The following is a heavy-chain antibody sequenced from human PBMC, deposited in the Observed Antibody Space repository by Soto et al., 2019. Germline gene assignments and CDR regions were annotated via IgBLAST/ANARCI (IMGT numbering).Heavy chain of an antibody. Sequence: PSETLSLTCAVYGGSFSGYYWTWIRQPPGTGLEWIGEINHSGSTNYNPSLKSRVSISVDTSKDQFSLKLTSVTAADTAVYYCARDKITGLFDYWGQGTLVTVSS. CDR2: INHSGST. J-gene: IGHJ4*02. CDR1: GGSFSGYY. V-gene: IGHV4-34*01. CDR3: ARDKITGLFDY. D-gene: IGHD2-8*02.